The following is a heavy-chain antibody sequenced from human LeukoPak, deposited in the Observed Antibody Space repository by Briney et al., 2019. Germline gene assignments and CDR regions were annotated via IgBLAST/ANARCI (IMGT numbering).Heavy chain of an antibody. D-gene: IGHD2-2*02. J-gene: IGHJ5*02. CDR2: IYTRGST. CDR1: GGSIGSGSYY. Sequence: SQTLSLTCTVSGGSIGSGSYYWGWIRQPAGKGLEWIWRIYTRGSTNYNPSLKSRVTISVDTSKNQFSLKLSSVTAADTAVYYCARGLVVPAAISWFDPWGQGTLVTVSS. V-gene: IGHV4-61*02. CDR3: ARGLVVPAAISWFDP.